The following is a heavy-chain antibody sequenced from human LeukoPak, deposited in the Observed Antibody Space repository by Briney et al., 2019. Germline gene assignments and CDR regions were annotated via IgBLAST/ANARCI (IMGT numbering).Heavy chain of an antibody. CDR1: GYSFTAYY. V-gene: IGHV1-2*02. CDR2: INPNSGGT. D-gene: IGHD3-22*01. Sequence: ASVKVSCKASGYSFTAYYIHWVRQAPGQGLEWMGWINPNSGGTNYAQKFQGRVTMTRATSISTVYMELSRVRSDDTAVYYCARDLIVVVNPKPEYFQHWGQGTLVTVSS. CDR3: ARDLIVVVNPKPEYFQH. J-gene: IGHJ1*01.